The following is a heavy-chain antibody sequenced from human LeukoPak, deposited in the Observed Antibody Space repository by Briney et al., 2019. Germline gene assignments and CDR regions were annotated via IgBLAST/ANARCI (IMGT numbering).Heavy chain of an antibody. V-gene: IGHV1-46*01. D-gene: IGHD3-22*01. J-gene: IGHJ4*02. CDR2: INPSGGST. CDR3: ARGIDTAMVTWEKDYYDSSGYHYFDY. CDR1: GYTFTSYY. Sequence: RASVKVSCKASGYTFTSYYMHWVRQAPGQGLEWMGIINPSGGSTSYAQKFQGRVTMTRDTSTSTVYMELSSLRSEDTAVYYCARGIDTAMVTWEKDYYDSSGYHYFDYWGQGTLVTVSS.